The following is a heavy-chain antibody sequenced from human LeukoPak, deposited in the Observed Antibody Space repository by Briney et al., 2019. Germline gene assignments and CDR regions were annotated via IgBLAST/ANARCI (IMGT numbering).Heavy chain of an antibody. D-gene: IGHD3-10*01. V-gene: IGHV3-74*01. CDR1: GFTFSSYW. J-gene: IGHJ3*02. CDR2: INSDGSST. Sequence: GGSLRLSCAASGFTFSSYWMHWVRQAPGKGLVWVSRINSDGSSTSNADSVKGRFTISRDNGKNMLYLQMNSLRAEDTAMYYCGRENRGAFDIWGQGTMVAVSS. CDR3: GRENRGAFDI.